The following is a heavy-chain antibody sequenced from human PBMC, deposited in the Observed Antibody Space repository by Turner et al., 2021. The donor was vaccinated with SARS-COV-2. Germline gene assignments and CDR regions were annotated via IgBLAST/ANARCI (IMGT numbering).Heavy chain of an antibody. CDR2: ISYDGSNK. CDR3: ARARGGSYYYGMDV. V-gene: IGHV3-30-3*01. CDR1: GFTFSTYA. J-gene: IGHJ6*02. D-gene: IGHD2-15*01. Sequence: QVQLVESGGGVVQPGRSLRLSCAASGFTFSTYAMHWVRQAPGKGLEWVALISYDGSNKNYADSVKGRFTISRDNSKNTLYLQMNSLRAEDTAVYYCARARGGSYYYGMDVWGQGTTVTVSS.